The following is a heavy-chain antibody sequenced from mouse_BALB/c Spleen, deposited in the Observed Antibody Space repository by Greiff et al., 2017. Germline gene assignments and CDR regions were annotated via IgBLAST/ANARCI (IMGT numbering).Heavy chain of an antibody. J-gene: IGHJ2*01. V-gene: IGHV1-80*01. CDR1: GFAFSSYW. D-gene: IGHD2-14*01. CDR3: TRGAYYRYFDD. Sequence: QVQLQQSGAELVRPGSSVKISCKASGFAFSSYWMNWVQQRPGQGLEWIEQIYPGDGDTNYNGKFKGKATLTADKTSSTAYMQLSSLTSEDSAVYFCTRGAYYRYFDDWGQGTTLTVSS. CDR2: IYPGDGDT.